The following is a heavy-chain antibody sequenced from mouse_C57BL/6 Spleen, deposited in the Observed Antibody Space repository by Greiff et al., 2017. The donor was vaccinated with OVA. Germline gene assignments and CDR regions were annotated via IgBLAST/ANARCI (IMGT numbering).Heavy chain of an antibody. CDR3: ASGLGRYAMDY. CDR2: IHPNSGST. J-gene: IGHJ4*01. V-gene: IGHV1-64*01. D-gene: IGHD4-1*01. CDR1: GYTFTSYW. Sequence: VQLQQPGAELVKPGASVKLSCKASGYTFTSYWMHWVKQRPGQGLEWIGMIHPNSGSTNYNEKFKSKATLTEDKSSSTAYMQLSSLTSEDSAVYYCASGLGRYAMDYWGQGTSVTVSS.